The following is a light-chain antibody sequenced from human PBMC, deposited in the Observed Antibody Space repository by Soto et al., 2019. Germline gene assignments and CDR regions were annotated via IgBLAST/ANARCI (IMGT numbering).Light chain of an antibody. V-gene: IGKV4-1*01. CDR3: QQYYSTPWT. J-gene: IGKJ1*01. CDR2: WAA. CDR1: QSVLYSSNNENY. Sequence: IVMTQSPDSLAVSLGERATINCKSSQSVLYSSNNENYLAWYQQKAGQPPKLLIYWAATRESGVTDRFSGSGSGTDFTLTISSLQAEDAAVYYCQQYYSTPWTFGQGTKVEIK.